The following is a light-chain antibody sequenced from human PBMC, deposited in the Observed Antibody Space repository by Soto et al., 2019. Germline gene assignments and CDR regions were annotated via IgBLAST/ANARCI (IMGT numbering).Light chain of an antibody. V-gene: IGKV3-15*01. CDR1: HSVSSN. J-gene: IGKJ1*01. CDR2: GAS. CDR3: QQYNYWPRT. Sequence: EIVMTQSPATLSVSPGERATLSCRASHSVSSNLAWYQQKPGQAPRLLIFGASSRATGIPARFSGSGSGTEFTLIISSLQSEDIALYYCQQYNYWPRTFGQGTKVEI.